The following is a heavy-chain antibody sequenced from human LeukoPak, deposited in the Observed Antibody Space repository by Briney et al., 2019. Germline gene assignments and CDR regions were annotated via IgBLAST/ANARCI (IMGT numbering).Heavy chain of an antibody. CDR3: ASLYCSSTSCPSLSFDY. Sequence: SVKVSCKASGGTFSSYAISWVRQAPGQGLEWMGRIIPILGIANYAQKFQGRVTITADKSTSTAYMELSSLRSEDTAVYYCASLYCSSTSCPSLSFDYWGQGTLVTVSS. V-gene: IGHV1-69*04. CDR2: IIPILGIA. D-gene: IGHD2-2*01. J-gene: IGHJ4*02. CDR1: GGTFSSYA.